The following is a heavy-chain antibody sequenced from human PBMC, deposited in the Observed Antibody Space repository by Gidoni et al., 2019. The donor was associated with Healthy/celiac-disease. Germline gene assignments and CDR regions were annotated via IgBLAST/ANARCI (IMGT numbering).Heavy chain of an antibody. CDR3: ARAYYYGSGSSYYFDY. Sequence: QVQLVESGGGVVQPGRSLRLSCAASGFTFRSYAMHWVRQAPGKGLEWVAVISYDGSNKYYADSVKGRFTISRDNSKNTLYLQMNSLRAEDTAVYYCARAYYYGSGSSYYFDYWGQGTLVTVSS. V-gene: IGHV3-30-3*01. CDR1: GFTFRSYA. CDR2: ISYDGSNK. J-gene: IGHJ4*02. D-gene: IGHD3-10*01.